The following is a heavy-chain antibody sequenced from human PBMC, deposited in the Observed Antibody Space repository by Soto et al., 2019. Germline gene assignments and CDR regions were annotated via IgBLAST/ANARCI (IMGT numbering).Heavy chain of an antibody. J-gene: IGHJ3*02. CDR1: GYTFTSYG. CDR3: ARGPPYGGNSGDAFDI. CDR2: ISAYNGNT. D-gene: IGHD2-21*02. Sequence: ASVKVSCKASGYTFTSYGISWVRQAPGQGLEWMGWISAYNGNTNYAQKLQGRVTMTTDTSTSTAYMELRSLRSDDTAVYYCARGPPYGGNSGDAFDIWGQGTMVTVSS. V-gene: IGHV1-18*04.